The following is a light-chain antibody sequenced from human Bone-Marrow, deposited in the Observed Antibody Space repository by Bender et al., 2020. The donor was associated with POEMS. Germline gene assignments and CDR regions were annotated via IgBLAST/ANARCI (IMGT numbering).Light chain of an antibody. J-gene: IGLJ2*01. Sequence: YEVTQPPSVSVSPGQTASITCSGDDLGDKYVAWYQQKPGQSPVLVIYQDTKRPSGIPERFSGSNSGNTATLTISGTQAMDEADYYWQAWDTYSVIFGGGTKLTVL. V-gene: IGLV3-1*01. CDR3: QAWDTYSVI. CDR1: DLGDKY. CDR2: QDT.